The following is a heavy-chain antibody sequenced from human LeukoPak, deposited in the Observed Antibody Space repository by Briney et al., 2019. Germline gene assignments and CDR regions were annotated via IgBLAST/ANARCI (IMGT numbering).Heavy chain of an antibody. Sequence: SETLSLTCIVSGGSISSGDYYWSWIRQPPGKGLEWIGYIYYSGSTNYNPSLKSRVTISVDTSKNQFSLKLSSVTAADTAVYYCARTWFDIVEGWFDPWGQGTLVTVSS. D-gene: IGHD2-21*01. J-gene: IGHJ5*02. CDR2: IYYSGST. CDR3: ARTWFDIVEGWFDP. V-gene: IGHV4-61*08. CDR1: GGSISSGDYY.